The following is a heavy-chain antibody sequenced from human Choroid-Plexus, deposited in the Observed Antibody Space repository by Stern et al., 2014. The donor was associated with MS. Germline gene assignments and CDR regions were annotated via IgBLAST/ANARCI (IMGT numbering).Heavy chain of an antibody. V-gene: IGHV1-2*02. CDR3: ARDQRGITIFGVVTDYYYLGMDV. D-gene: IGHD3-3*01. CDR1: GYIFTGYY. Sequence: QVQLVQSGAEVKKPGASVKVSCKTSGYIFTGYYIHWVRQAPGQGLEWMAWINPNTGGTKYAQKFQGRVTMSRDTSISTAYEELSSLTSDDTAVYYCARDQRGITIFGVVTDYYYLGMDVWGQGTTVTVSS. CDR2: INPNTGGT. J-gene: IGHJ6*02.